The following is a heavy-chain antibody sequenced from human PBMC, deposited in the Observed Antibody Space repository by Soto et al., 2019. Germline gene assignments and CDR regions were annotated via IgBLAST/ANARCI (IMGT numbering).Heavy chain of an antibody. D-gene: IGHD6-13*01. CDR3: ARALVQIAKPRHDAFDI. Sequence: PGESLKISCKGSGYSFTSYWIGWVRQMPGKGLEWMGIIYPGDSDTRYSPSFQGQVTISADKSISTAYLQWSSLKASDTAMYYCARALVQIAKPRHDAFDIWGQGTMVTVSS. CDR1: GYSFTSYW. CDR2: IYPGDSDT. V-gene: IGHV5-51*01. J-gene: IGHJ3*02.